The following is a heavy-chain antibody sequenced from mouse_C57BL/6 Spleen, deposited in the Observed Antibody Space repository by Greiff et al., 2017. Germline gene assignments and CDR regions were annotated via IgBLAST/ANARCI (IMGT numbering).Heavy chain of an antibody. CDR1: GYTFTSYW. D-gene: IGHD2-10*02. Sequence: QVQLQQSGAELVKPGASVKMSCKASGYTFTSYWITWVKQRPGQGLEWIGDIYPGSGSTNYNEKFKSKATLTVDTSSSTAYMQLSSLTSEDSAVYYCAARYGNFYAMDYWGQGTSVTVSS. J-gene: IGHJ4*01. CDR3: AARYGNFYAMDY. CDR2: IYPGSGST. V-gene: IGHV1-55*01.